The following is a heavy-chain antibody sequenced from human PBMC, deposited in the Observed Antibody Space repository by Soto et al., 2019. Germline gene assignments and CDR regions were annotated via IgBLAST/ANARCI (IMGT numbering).Heavy chain of an antibody. V-gene: IGHV4-59*08. CDR2: INYGGST. CDR3: GRHGTAGDPHWYFDL. D-gene: IGHD1-26*01. CDR1: GGSFRSHY. Sequence: PSETLSLTCFVSGGSFRSHYWSWIRQPPGKELEWICYINYGGSTNYNPSLKSRVTISLDTSKTQVSLKLSSVTAADTAVYFCGRHGTAGDPHWYFDLWGRGTLVTVSS. J-gene: IGHJ2*01.